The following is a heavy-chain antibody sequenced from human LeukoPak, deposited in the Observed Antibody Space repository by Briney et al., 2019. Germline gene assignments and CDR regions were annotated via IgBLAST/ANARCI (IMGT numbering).Heavy chain of an antibody. J-gene: IGHJ4*02. D-gene: IGHD3-10*01. Sequence: GESLQISCQAFGFSFTTYWIGWVRQMPGKGLEWMGIIYPQDSDTLYSPSLQGRVTISVDKSSSTAYLQWHSLQAPDTAMYYCVSWGGFVYFGRGIANYGGQGTPLTVSS. CDR3: VSWGGFVYFGRGIANY. CDR1: GFSFTTYW. V-gene: IGHV5-51*01. CDR2: IYPQDSDT.